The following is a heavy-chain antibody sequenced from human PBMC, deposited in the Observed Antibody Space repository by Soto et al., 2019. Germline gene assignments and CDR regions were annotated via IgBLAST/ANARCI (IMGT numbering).Heavy chain of an antibody. CDR1: GYTLTELS. J-gene: IGHJ4*02. Sequence: QVQLVQSGAEVKKPGASVKVSCKVSGYTLTELSMHWVRQAPGKGLEWMGGFDPEDGETIYAQKFQGRVTMTEDTSTDTAYMELGSLRSEDTAVYYCATISSWYVKAGEAGPPYYFDYWGQGTLVTVSS. V-gene: IGHV1-24*01. CDR3: ATISSWYVKAGEAGPPYYFDY. D-gene: IGHD6-13*01. CDR2: FDPEDGET.